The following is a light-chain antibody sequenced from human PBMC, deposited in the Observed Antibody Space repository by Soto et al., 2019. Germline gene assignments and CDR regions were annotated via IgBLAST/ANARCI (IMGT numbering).Light chain of an antibody. V-gene: IGKV3-20*01. CDR3: QQYGSSPPIT. CDR2: GAS. Sequence: EIVLTQSPGTLSLSPGERATLSCRASQSFSSSYLAWYQQKPGQAPRLLIYGASSRATGIPDRFSGSGSGTHFTLSIGRLEAENVAVYYCQQYGSSPPITFGQGTRLEIK. J-gene: IGKJ5*01. CDR1: QSFSSSY.